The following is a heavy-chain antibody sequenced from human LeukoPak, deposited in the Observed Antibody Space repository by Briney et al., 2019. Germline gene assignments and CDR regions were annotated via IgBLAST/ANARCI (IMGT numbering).Heavy chain of an antibody. CDR2: ISSSSSTI. CDR3: ARRAGAYSHPYDY. CDR1: GFIFSSYS. D-gene: IGHD4/OR15-4a*01. Sequence: GGSLRLSCAASGFIFSSYSMNWVRQAPGKGLEWVSYISSSSSTIYYADSVKGRFTISRDNAKNSLYLQMNSLRAEDTAVYYCARRAGAYSHPYDYWGQGTLVTVSS. J-gene: IGHJ4*02. V-gene: IGHV3-48*01.